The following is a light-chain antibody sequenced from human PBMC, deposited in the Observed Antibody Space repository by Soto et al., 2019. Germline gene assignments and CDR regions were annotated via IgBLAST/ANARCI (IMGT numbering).Light chain of an antibody. J-gene: IGLJ2*01. Sequence: QSALTQPPSVSGSPGQSVTISCTGTSSDVGTYNRVSWYQQPPGTAPKLMIYEVSNRPSGVPDRFSGSKSGNTASLTISGLQAEDGAAYYCSSYTTSSTWVFGGGTKVTVL. CDR1: SSDVGTYNR. CDR2: EVS. V-gene: IGLV2-18*02. CDR3: SSYTTSSTWV.